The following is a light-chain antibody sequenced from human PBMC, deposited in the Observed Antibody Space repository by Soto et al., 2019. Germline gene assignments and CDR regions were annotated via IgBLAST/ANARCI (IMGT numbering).Light chain of an antibody. CDR1: SSNIGAVYD. Sequence: QSVLTQPPSVSGAPGQRVTISCTGSSSNIGAVYDVHWYQQYPGTAPKLLIYGNSNRPSGVPDRFSGSKSGTSASLAISGLQSEDEADYYCAAWDDSLNGHVFGTGTKVTVL. CDR2: GNS. J-gene: IGLJ1*01. V-gene: IGLV1-40*01. CDR3: AAWDDSLNGHV.